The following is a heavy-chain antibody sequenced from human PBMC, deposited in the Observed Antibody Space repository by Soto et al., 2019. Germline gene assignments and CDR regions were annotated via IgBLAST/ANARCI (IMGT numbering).Heavy chain of an antibody. CDR2: IYYSGST. D-gene: IGHD3-3*01. J-gene: IGHJ6*03. V-gene: IGHV4-59*01. Sequence: SETLSLTCTVSGGSISSYYWSWIRQPPGKGLEWIGYIYYSGSTNYNPSLKSRVTISVDTSKNQFSLKLSSVTAADTAVYYCARSGYRYDFWRTHGYYYYMDVWGKGTTVTVSS. CDR3: ARSGYRYDFWRTHGYYYYMDV. CDR1: GGSISSYY.